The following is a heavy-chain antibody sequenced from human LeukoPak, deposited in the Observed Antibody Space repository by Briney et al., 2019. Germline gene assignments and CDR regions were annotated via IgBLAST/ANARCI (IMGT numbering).Heavy chain of an antibody. CDR2: IDTSGSIV. CDR1: GFIFSRYE. Sequence: QSGGSLRLSCVASGFIFSRYEMNWVRQAPGKGLEWVSYIDTSGSIVHYADSVKGRFTISRDNATNSLYLQMNSLRAEDTAVYYCARRGYYDTSGYLFDYWGQGTLVTVSS. CDR3: ARRGYYDTSGYLFDY. J-gene: IGHJ4*02. V-gene: IGHV3-48*03. D-gene: IGHD3-22*01.